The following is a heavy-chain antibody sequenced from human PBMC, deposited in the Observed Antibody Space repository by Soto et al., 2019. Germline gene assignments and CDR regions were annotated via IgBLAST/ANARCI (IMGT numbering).Heavy chain of an antibody. CDR1: GFTFSSYA. V-gene: IGHV3-23*01. J-gene: IGHJ4*02. Sequence: PGGSLRLSCAASGFTFSSYAMSWVRQAPGKGLEWVSAISGSGGSTYYADSVKGRFTISRDNSKNTLYLQMNSLRAEDTAVYYCAKDGELMVRGVITHFDYWGQGTLVTVSS. CDR3: AKDGELMVRGVITHFDY. CDR2: ISGSGGST. D-gene: IGHD3-10*01.